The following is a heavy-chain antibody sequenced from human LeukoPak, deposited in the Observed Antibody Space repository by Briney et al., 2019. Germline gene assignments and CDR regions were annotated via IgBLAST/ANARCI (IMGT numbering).Heavy chain of an antibody. CDR1: GFTFSSYG. Sequence: GGSLRLSCAASGFTFSSYGMSWVRQAPGKGLEWVSVITTSGATTSYADSVKGRFTISRDNPRNTLYMQMNSLRDEDTALYYCAIMHGYYDGSGYWVQWGQGTLVTVSS. D-gene: IGHD3-22*01. J-gene: IGHJ4*02. CDR3: AIMHGYYDGSGYWVQ. V-gene: IGHV3-23*01. CDR2: ITTSGATT.